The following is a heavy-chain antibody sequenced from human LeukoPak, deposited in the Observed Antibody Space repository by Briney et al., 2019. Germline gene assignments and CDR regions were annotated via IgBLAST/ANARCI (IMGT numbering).Heavy chain of an antibody. CDR3: ARAIGYCSSTSCYYGMDV. CDR2: MNPNSGNT. V-gene: IGHV1-8*01. J-gene: IGHJ6*02. D-gene: IGHD2-2*01. CDR1: GYTFTSYD. Sequence: ASVKVSCKASGYTFTSYDINRVRHATRQGLEWMGWMNPNSGNTGYAQKFQGRVTMTRNTSISTAYMELSSLRSGDTAVYYCARAIGYCSSTSCYYGMDVWGQGTTVTVSS.